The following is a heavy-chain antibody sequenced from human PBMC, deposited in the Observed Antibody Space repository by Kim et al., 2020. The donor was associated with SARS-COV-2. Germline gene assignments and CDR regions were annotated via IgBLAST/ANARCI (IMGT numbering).Heavy chain of an antibody. CDR3: ARGTFTYYYGSGSLFDY. Sequence: GGSLRLSCAASGFTFSSYAMHWVRQAPGKGLEWVAVISYDGSNKYYADSVKGRFTISRDNSKNTLYLQMNSLRAEDTAVYYCARGTFTYYYGSGSLFDYWGQGTLVTVSS. CDR1: GFTFSSYA. V-gene: IGHV3-30*04. J-gene: IGHJ4*02. D-gene: IGHD3-10*01. CDR2: ISYDGSNK.